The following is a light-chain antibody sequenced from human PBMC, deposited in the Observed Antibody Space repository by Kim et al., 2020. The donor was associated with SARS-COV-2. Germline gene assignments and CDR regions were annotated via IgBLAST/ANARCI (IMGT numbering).Light chain of an antibody. CDR1: QSISSW. J-gene: IGKJ1*01. CDR3: QQYHTDPWT. Sequence: AAGGERVTITCRASQSISSWLAWYQQKPGKAPKLLIYKAFTLESGVPSRFSGSGSGPEFALTISSLQPDDFATYYCQQYHTDPWTFGQGTKVDIK. V-gene: IGKV1-5*03. CDR2: KAF.